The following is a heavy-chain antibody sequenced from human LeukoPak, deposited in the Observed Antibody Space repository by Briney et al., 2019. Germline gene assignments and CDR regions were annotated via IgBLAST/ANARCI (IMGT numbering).Heavy chain of an antibody. D-gene: IGHD3-16*01. Sequence: SSETLSLTCAIYDESFSGYLSDSYWSWVRRPPGKGLEWIGEFDRHGNTNYSPSLKSRVTISIQTSKSQFSLNLNSVTDADTAVYYCARRGGGNYPYYFDYWGRGTPVTVSS. J-gene: IGHJ4*02. CDR1: DESFSGYLSDSY. CDR2: FDRHGNT. CDR3: ARRGGGNYPYYFDY. V-gene: IGHV4-34*01.